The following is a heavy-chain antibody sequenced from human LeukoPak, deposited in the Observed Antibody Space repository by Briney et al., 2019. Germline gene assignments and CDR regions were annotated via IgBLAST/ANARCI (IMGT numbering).Heavy chain of an antibody. CDR1: GGSISSGDYS. CDR2: TYYSGST. J-gene: IGHJ5*02. V-gene: IGHV4-30-4*01. Sequence: SETLSLTCTVSGGSISSGDYSWSWIRQPPGKGLEWIGYTYYSGSTYYNPSLKSRVTISVDTSKNQFSLKLSSVTAADTAVYYCARTSVLRFLEWFANWFDPWGQGTLVTVSS. D-gene: IGHD3-3*01. CDR3: ARTSVLRFLEWFANWFDP.